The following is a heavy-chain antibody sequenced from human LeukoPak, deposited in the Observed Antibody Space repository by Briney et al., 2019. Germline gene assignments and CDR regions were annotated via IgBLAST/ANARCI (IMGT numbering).Heavy chain of an antibody. D-gene: IGHD3-9*01. J-gene: IGHJ4*02. Sequence: GASVKVSCKASGYTFTGYYMHWVRQAPGQGLEWMGWINPNSGGTNYAQKFQGRVTMTRDTSISTAYMELSRLRSDDTVVYYCARVPRAIRYFDWLLGYWGQGTLVTVSS. CDR2: INPNSGGT. V-gene: IGHV1-2*02. CDR1: GYTFTGYY. CDR3: ARVPRAIRYFDWLLGY.